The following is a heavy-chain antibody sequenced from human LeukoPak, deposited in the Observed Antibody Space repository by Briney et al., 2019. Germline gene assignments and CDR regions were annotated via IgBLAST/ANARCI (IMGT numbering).Heavy chain of an antibody. CDR1: GFTFDDYA. D-gene: IGHD3-16*02. Sequence: GGSLRLSCAASGFTFDDYAMHWVRQAPGKGLEWVSLISGDGGSTYYADSVKGRFTISRDNSKNSLYLQMNSLRTEDTALYYCAKDAYYDYVWGSYRYRPDYFDYWGQGTLVTVSS. J-gene: IGHJ4*02. CDR2: ISGDGGST. V-gene: IGHV3-43*02. CDR3: AKDAYYDYVWGSYRYRPDYFDY.